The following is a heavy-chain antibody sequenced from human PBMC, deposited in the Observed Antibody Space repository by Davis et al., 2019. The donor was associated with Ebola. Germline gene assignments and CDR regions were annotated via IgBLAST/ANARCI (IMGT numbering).Heavy chain of an antibody. J-gene: IGHJ4*02. CDR3: ATLPEYSYDRDY. CDR1: GGSISSYY. V-gene: IGHV4-59*01. CDR2: IYYSGST. Sequence: TLSLTCTVSGGSISSYYWSWIRQPPGKGLEWIGYIYYSGSTNYNPSLKSRVTISVDTFKNQFSLKLSSVTAADTAVYYCATLPEYSYDRDYWGQGTLVTVSS. D-gene: IGHD5-18*01.